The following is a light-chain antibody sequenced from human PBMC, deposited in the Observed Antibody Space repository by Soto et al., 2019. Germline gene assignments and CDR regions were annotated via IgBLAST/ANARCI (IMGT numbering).Light chain of an antibody. CDR1: QTISSW. CDR3: LQLDSYPRT. J-gene: IGKJ1*01. CDR2: EAS. Sequence: DIQMTQSPSTLSGSVGDIVTITCRASQTISSWLAWYQQKPGKAPNLLIYEASTLQSGVPSRFSGSGSGTEFTLSVSSLQPEDFATYYCLQLDSYPRTFGQGTKVDIK. V-gene: IGKV1-5*01.